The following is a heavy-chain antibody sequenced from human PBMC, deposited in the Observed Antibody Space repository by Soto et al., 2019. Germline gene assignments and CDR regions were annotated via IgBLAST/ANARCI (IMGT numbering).Heavy chain of an antibody. CDR2: INHSGST. J-gene: IGHJ4*02. CDR1: GGSFSGYY. D-gene: IGHD4-4*01. CDR3: ARGTTVTTTPFDY. V-gene: IGHV4-34*01. Sequence: SETLSLTCAVYGGSFSGYYWSWIRQPPGKGLEWIGEINHSGSTNYNPSLKSRVTISVDTSKNQFSLKLSSVTAADTAVYYCARGTTVTTTPFDYRGQGTLVTVSS.